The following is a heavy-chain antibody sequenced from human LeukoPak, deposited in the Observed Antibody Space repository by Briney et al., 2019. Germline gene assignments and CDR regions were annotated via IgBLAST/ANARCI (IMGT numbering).Heavy chain of an antibody. CDR2: IWYDGSNK. D-gene: IGHD3-9*01. CDR1: GFTFSSYG. V-gene: IGHV3-33*01. CDR3: ARGGGILDC. Sequence: GGSLRLSCAASGFTFSSYGMHWVRQAPGKGLEWVAVIWYDGSNKYYADSVKRRFTISRDNSKNTLYLQMNSLRAEDTAVYYCARGGGILDCWGQGTLVTVSS. J-gene: IGHJ4*02.